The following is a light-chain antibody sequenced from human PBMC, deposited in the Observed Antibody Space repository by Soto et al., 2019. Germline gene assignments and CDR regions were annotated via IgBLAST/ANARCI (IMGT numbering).Light chain of an antibody. J-gene: IGKJ4*01. Sequence: IKMRQSRSSLSASVRDRVTITFQASQDISNYLNWYQQKPGKAPKLLIYDASNLETGVPSRFSGSGSGTDFTFSMRSLQPEYTATYYCEHYCKLPRTVGGGTKVDIK. CDR3: EHYCKLPRT. CDR1: QDISNY. V-gene: IGKV1-33*01. CDR2: DAS.